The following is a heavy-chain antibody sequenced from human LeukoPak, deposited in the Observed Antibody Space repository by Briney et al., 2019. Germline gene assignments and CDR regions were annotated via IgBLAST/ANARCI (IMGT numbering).Heavy chain of an antibody. J-gene: IGHJ4*02. CDR1: GFTFSNYM. CDR2: IKSDGITI. V-gene: IGHV3-74*01. Sequence: GGSLRLSCAASGFTFSNYMMHWVRQAPGKGLVWVSRIKSDGITITYADSVKGRFTISRDNSKNTLYLQMDSLRAEDTALYYCAKDFVRYNIQFDYWGQGALVTVSS. D-gene: IGHD1-14*01. CDR3: AKDFVRYNIQFDY.